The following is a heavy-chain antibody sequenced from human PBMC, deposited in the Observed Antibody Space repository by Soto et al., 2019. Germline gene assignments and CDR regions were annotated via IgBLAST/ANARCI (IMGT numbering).Heavy chain of an antibody. CDR2: IIPIFGTA. CDR1: GGTFSSYA. J-gene: IGHJ6*02. Sequence: SVKVSCKASGGTFSSYAISWVRQAPGQGHERIGGIIPIFGTANYAQKFQGRVTITADESTSTAYMELSSLRSEDTAVYYCARIYDFWSGYYPPDGMDVWGQGTTVTVSS. V-gene: IGHV1-69*13. CDR3: ARIYDFWSGYYPPDGMDV. D-gene: IGHD3-3*01.